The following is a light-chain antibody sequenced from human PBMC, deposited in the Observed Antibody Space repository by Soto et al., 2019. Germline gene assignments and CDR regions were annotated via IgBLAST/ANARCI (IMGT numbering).Light chain of an antibody. CDR1: QSVSSN. CDR3: QQYNYWYT. Sequence: EIVMTQSPATLSVSPGDRATLSCRASQSVSSNLAWYQQKPGQAPRLLIYGTSTRATGIPARFSGSGSGTEFTLTISRLQSEDFAVYYCQQYNYWYTFGQGTKLEIK. V-gene: IGKV3-15*01. J-gene: IGKJ2*01. CDR2: GTS.